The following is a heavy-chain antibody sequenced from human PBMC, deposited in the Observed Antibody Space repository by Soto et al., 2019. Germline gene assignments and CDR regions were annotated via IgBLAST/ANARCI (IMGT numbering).Heavy chain of an antibody. D-gene: IGHD3-16*01. CDR2: ISRSSSYI. Sequence: GGSLRLSCAASGFTFISYSMNWVLQAPGKGLEWVSSISRSSSYIYYADSVKGRFTISRDNAKNSLYLQMNSLRAEDTAVYYCARDLHDYVSFRFDPWGQGALVTVSS. V-gene: IGHV3-21*01. CDR3: ARDLHDYVSFRFDP. CDR1: GFTFISYS. J-gene: IGHJ5*02.